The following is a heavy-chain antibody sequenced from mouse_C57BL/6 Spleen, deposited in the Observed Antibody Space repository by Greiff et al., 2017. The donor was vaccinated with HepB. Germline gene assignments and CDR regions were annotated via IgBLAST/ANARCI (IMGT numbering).Heavy chain of an antibody. CDR2: ISYSGST. J-gene: IGHJ3*01. D-gene: IGHD2-4*01. CDR3: ARDDYDYGAWFAY. Sequence: EVKLMESGPGMVKPSQSLSLTCTVTGYSITSGYDWHWIRHFPGNKLEWMGYISYSGSTNYNPSLKSRISITHDTSKNHFFLKLNSVTTEDTATYYCARDDYDYGAWFAYWGQGTLVTVSA. CDR1: GYSITSGYD. V-gene: IGHV3-1*01.